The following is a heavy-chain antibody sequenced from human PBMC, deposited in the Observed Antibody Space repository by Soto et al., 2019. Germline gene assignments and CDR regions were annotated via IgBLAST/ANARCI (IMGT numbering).Heavy chain of an antibody. V-gene: IGHV3-23*01. CDR3: AKTRLGGVCCHAFDV. CDR1: GFAFSSYA. CDR2: IIGSGGTT. Sequence: PGGSLRLSCATSGFAFSSYAMSWVRQAPGKGLEWVSLIIGSGGTTYYADSVKGRFTISRDNSKNTLYLEMNSLRAEDTATYYCAKTRLGGVCCHAFDVWGQGTMVTVSS. D-gene: IGHD2-21*02. J-gene: IGHJ3*01.